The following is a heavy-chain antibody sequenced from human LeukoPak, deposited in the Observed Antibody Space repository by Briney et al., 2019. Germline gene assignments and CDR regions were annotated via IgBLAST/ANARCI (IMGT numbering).Heavy chain of an antibody. Sequence: GSLRLPCAASGFTFSSYWMSWIRQPPGKGLEWIGYIYYSGSTNYNPSLKSRVTISVDTSKNQFSLKLSSVTAADTAVYYCARHLSGKYFDYWGQGTLVTVSS. J-gene: IGHJ4*02. CDR3: ARHLSGKYFDY. CDR2: IYYSGST. CDR1: GFTFSSYW. V-gene: IGHV4-59*08.